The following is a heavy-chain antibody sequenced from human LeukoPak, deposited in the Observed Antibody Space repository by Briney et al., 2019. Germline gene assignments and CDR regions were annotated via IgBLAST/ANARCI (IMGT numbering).Heavy chain of an antibody. CDR3: ASSGHTPPGAFDI. Sequence: PSGTLSLTCAASGGSISSSNCWSWVRQPPGKGLEWIGEIYHSGSINYNPSLKSRVTISVDKSKNQFSLNLSSVTAADTAMYYCASSGHTPPGAFDIWGQGTMVTVSS. CDR2: IYHSGSI. CDR1: GGSISSSNC. D-gene: IGHD2-15*01. J-gene: IGHJ3*02. V-gene: IGHV4-4*02.